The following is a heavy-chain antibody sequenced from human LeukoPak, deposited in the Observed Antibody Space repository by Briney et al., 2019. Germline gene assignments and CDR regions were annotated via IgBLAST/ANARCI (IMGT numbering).Heavy chain of an antibody. V-gene: IGHV1-46*01. D-gene: IGHD6-13*01. CDR3: ALYSSTWY. Sequence: EWMGIINPTGGSTTYAQKFQGRVTMTRDTSTSTVFMELNSLRSEDTAVYYCALYSSTWYWGQGTLVXVSS. CDR2: INPTGGST. J-gene: IGHJ4*02.